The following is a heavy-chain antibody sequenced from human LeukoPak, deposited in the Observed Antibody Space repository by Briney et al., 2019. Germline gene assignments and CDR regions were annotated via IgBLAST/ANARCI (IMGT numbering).Heavy chain of an antibody. J-gene: IGHJ4*02. V-gene: IGHV4-39*07. D-gene: IGHD5-24*01. CDR1: GGSISSSSYY. Sequence: SETLSLTCTVSGGSISSSSYYWGWIRQPPGKGLEWIGSIFYSGSTYYNPSLNSRVTMSVDTSKNQFSLRLSSVTAADTAMYYCARDRDGYNFDYWGQGTLVTVSS. CDR2: IFYSGST. CDR3: ARDRDGYNFDY.